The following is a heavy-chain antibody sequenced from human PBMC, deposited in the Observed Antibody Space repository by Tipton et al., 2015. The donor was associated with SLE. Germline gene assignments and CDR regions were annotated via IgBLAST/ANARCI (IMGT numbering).Heavy chain of an antibody. Sequence: LRLSCAVYGGSFSGYYWSWIRQPPGKGLEWIGEINHSGSTNYNPSLKSRVTISVDTSKNQFSLKLSSVTAADTAVYYCARARVEYSSSDFDYWGQGTLVTVSS. CDR3: ARARVEYSSSDFDY. CDR2: INHSGST. D-gene: IGHD6-6*01. V-gene: IGHV4-34*01. J-gene: IGHJ4*02. CDR1: GGSFSGYY.